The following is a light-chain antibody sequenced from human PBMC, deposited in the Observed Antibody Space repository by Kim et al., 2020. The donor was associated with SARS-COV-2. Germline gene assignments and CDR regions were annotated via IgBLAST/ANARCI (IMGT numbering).Light chain of an antibody. V-gene: IGKV1-6*01. J-gene: IGKJ1*01. Sequence: AVQMTQSPSSLSASVGDRVTITCRASQGIGNDLGWYQQKPGKAPKLLIYAASTLQSGVPSRFSGSGSGTDFTLTISSLQPEDFATYYCLQDYSYPRTFGEGTKVDIK. CDR1: QGIGND. CDR3: LQDYSYPRT. CDR2: AAS.